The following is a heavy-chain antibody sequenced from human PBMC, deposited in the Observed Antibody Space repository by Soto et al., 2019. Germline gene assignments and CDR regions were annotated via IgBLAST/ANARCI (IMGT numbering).Heavy chain of an antibody. CDR1: AVTFTGYS. Sequence: GDSLRFSSDASAVTFTGYSITWARKAPGKGLEWVSSISSTTNYIYYGDSMKGRFTISRDNAKNSLYLEMNSLRAEDTAVYYCARESEDLTSNFDYWGQGTLVTVSS. J-gene: IGHJ4*02. CDR2: ISSTTNYI. V-gene: IGHV3-21*06. CDR3: ARESEDLTSNFDY.